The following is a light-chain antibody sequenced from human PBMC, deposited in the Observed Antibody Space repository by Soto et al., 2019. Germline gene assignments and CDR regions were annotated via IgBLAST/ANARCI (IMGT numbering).Light chain of an antibody. CDR1: SSNIGNNA. V-gene: IGLV1-36*01. J-gene: IGLJ2*01. CDR3: AAWDASLQGVV. Sequence: QSVLTQPPSVSEAPRQRVTISCSGGSSNIGNNAVGWYQQLPGKTPKLLIYSDDLLPSAVSHRFSGSKSGASASRAISGLQSEDEADYYCAAWDASLQGVVFGGGTKLTVL. CDR2: SDD.